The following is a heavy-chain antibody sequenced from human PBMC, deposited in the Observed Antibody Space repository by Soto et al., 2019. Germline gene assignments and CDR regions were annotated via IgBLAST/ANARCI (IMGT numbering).Heavy chain of an antibody. CDR3: AKGNLYNFFSGSDY. J-gene: IGHJ4*02. D-gene: IGHD3-22*01. Sequence: PGGSLLLSCAPSVFSVSIQSMTWVRQPPGKGLEWVAVISTSGNDTFYGDSVKGRFTISRDSSNNIVYLQMNSLRAEDTAVYYCAKGNLYNFFSGSDYWGQGTMVTVSS. V-gene: IGHV3-23*01. CDR1: VFSVSIQS. CDR2: ISTSGNDT.